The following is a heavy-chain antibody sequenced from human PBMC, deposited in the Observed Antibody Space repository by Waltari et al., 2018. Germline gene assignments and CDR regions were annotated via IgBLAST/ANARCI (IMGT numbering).Heavy chain of an antibody. V-gene: IGHV1-3*01. CDR1: GYTFTSYA. J-gene: IGHJ2*01. CDR2: INAGNGNT. CDR3: ARGWDCSGGSCYFWYFDL. Sequence: QVQLVQPGAEVKKPGASVKVSCKAPGYTFTSYARHWVRQAPGHRLEWMGWINAGNGNTKYSQKFQGRVTITRDTSASTAYMELSSLRSEDTAVYYCARGWDCSGGSCYFWYFDLWGRGTLVTVSS. D-gene: IGHD2-15*01.